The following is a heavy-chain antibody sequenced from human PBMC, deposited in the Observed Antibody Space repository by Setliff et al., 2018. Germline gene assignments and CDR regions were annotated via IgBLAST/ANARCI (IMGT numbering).Heavy chain of an antibody. V-gene: IGHV4-30-4*02. J-gene: IGHJ5*02. D-gene: IGHD3-10*01. CDR1: GDSLGGDNYF. CDR2: IYYTGKT. Sequence: PSETLSLTCTVSGDSLGGDNYFWSWIRHLPGKGLQWLGHIYYTGKTYYNPSLKSRLEMSVDTSKREFALRLSSVTAADTAVYYCARTSTYVLGSGSYWDRWFDPWSQGTLVTVSS. CDR3: ARTSTYVLGSGSYWDRWFDP.